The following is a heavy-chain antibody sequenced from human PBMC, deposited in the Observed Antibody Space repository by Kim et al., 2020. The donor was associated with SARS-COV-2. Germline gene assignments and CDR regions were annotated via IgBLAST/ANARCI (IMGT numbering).Heavy chain of an antibody. Sequence: SETLSLTCAVSGGSISSSNWWSWVRQPPGKGLEWIGEIYHSGSTNYNPSLKSRVTISVDKSKNQFSLKLSSVTAADTAVYYCARAGRSYGDYEGGWFDPLGQGTLVTVSS. J-gene: IGHJ5*02. CDR2: IYHSGST. CDR1: GGSISSSNW. CDR3: ARAGRSYGDYEGGWFDP. V-gene: IGHV4-4*02. D-gene: IGHD4-17*01.